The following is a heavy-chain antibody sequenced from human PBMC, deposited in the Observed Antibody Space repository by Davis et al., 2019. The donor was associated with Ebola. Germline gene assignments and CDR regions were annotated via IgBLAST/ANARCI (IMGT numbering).Heavy chain of an antibody. V-gene: IGHV4-59*12. CDR3: ARVSLNTNRGGSWFDP. D-gene: IGHD1-26*01. CDR1: GGSIGTFY. CDR2: VSYTGNT. Sequence: MPSETLSLTCTVSGGSIGTFYCSWIRQPPGKGLEWIGYVSYTGNTNYNPSLRGRVTISSGTSKTQFSLNLSSVSAADTAVYYCARVSLNTNRGGSWFDPWGQGTLVTVSS. J-gene: IGHJ5*02.